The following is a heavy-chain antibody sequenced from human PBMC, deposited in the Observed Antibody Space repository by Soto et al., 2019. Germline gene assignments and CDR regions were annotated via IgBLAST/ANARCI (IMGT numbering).Heavy chain of an antibody. CDR2: IYPGDSDT. V-gene: IGHV5-51*01. Sequence: GESLKISCKGSGYSFTSYWIGWVRQMPGKGLEWMGIIYPGDSDTRYSPSFQGQVTISADKSISTAYLQWSSLKASDTAMYYCARLAGLEGYYYDSSGYPDYWGQGTLVTVSS. CDR1: GYSFTSYW. J-gene: IGHJ4*02. CDR3: ARLAGLEGYYYDSSGYPDY. D-gene: IGHD3-22*01.